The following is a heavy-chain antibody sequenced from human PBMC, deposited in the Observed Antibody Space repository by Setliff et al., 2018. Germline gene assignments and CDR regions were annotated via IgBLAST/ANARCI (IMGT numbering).Heavy chain of an antibody. CDR1: GGTFSSYG. D-gene: IGHD3-3*01. Sequence: SVKVSCKASGGTFSSYGISWVRQAPGQGREWMGGTIPIFDSTNYAQKFQDRVTIITDESTSTAYMELRSLRTEDTAVYYCAREGVDSRSSTDYRYYMDVWG. V-gene: IGHV1-69*05. CDR3: AREGVDSRSSTDYRYYMDV. J-gene: IGHJ6*03. CDR2: TIPIFDST.